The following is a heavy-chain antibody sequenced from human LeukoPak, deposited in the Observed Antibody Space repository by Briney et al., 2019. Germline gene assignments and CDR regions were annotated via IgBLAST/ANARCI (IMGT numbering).Heavy chain of an antibody. D-gene: IGHD3-10*01. CDR2: INHSGST. Sequence: SETLSLTCAVYGGSFSGYYWSWIRQPPGKGLEWIGEINHSGSTNYNPSLKSRVTISVDTSKNQFSLKLSSVTAADTAVYYCARDTYYGSGSQGFDPWGQGTLVTVSS. J-gene: IGHJ5*02. V-gene: IGHV4-34*01. CDR1: GGSFSGYY. CDR3: ARDTYYGSGSQGFDP.